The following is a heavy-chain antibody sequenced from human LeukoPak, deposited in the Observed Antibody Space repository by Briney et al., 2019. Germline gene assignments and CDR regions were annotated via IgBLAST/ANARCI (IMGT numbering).Heavy chain of an antibody. Sequence: GGSLRLSCAASGFTFSSYGMHCVRQAPGKGVEWVAFIRYDGSNKYYADSVKGRFTISRDNSKNTLYLQMNSLRAEDTAVYYCARASPQYYYDSSGWGAFDIWGQGTMVTVSS. CDR2: IRYDGSNK. CDR1: GFTFSSYG. V-gene: IGHV3-30*02. D-gene: IGHD3-22*01. J-gene: IGHJ3*02. CDR3: ARASPQYYYDSSGWGAFDI.